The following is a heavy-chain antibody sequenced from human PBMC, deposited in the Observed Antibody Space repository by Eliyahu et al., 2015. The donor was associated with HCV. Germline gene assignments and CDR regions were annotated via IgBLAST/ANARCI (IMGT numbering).Heavy chain of an antibody. Sequence: QVQVQQWGAGLLKPSETLSLTCAVYDESFSDYWWSWIRQSPGKGLEWIAEINHSGTTSYNPSLKSRVTISMDTSKSQVSLRLSSVTAADTAVYYCARGRTYLWWFDPWGQGTLVTVSS. V-gene: IGHV4-34*02. J-gene: IGHJ5*02. CDR3: ARGRTYLWWFDP. CDR2: INHSGTT. CDR1: DESFSDYW. D-gene: IGHD1-26*01.